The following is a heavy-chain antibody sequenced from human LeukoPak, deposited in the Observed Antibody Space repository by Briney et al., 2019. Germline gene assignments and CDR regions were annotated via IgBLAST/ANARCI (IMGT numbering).Heavy chain of an antibody. Sequence: PGGSLRLSCAASGFTFSSYGMHWVRQAPGKGLEWVAIISYDGSNKYYADSVKGRFTISRDNSKNTLYLQMNSLRAEDTAVCYCAKGTGKSTLNWFDSWGQGTLVTVSS. D-gene: IGHD1-1*01. V-gene: IGHV3-30*18. J-gene: IGHJ5*01. CDR3: AKGTGKSTLNWFDS. CDR1: GFTFSSYG. CDR2: ISYDGSNK.